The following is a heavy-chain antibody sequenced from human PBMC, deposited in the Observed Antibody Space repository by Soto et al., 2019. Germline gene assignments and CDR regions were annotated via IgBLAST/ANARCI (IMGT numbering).Heavy chain of an antibody. V-gene: IGHV4-34*01. D-gene: IGHD2-15*01. Sequence: SETLSLTCAVYGGSFSGYYWSWIRQPPGKGLEWIGEINHSGSTNYNPSLKSRVTISVDTSKNQFSLKLSSVTAADTAVYYCARGAGYCSGGSCYQRRSYYGMDVWGQGTTVTRLL. J-gene: IGHJ6*02. CDR1: GGSFSGYY. CDR3: ARGAGYCSGGSCYQRRSYYGMDV. CDR2: INHSGST.